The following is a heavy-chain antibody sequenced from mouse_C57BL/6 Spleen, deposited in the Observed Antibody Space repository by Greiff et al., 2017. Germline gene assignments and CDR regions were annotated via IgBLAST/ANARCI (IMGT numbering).Heavy chain of an antibody. CDR1: GFNIKDYY. Sequence: VQLQQSGAELVRPGASVKLSCTASGFNIKDYYMHWVKQRPEQGLEWIGRIDPEDGDTEYAPKFQGKATMTADTSSNTAYLQLSSLTSEDTAVYYGTTPHYSNPYAMDYWGQGTSVTVSS. D-gene: IGHD2-5*01. J-gene: IGHJ4*01. CDR3: TTPHYSNPYAMDY. CDR2: IDPEDGDT. V-gene: IGHV14-1*01.